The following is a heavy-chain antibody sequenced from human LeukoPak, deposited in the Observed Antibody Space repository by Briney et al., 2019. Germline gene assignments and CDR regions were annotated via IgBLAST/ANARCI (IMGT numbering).Heavy chain of an antibody. CDR2: IYYSGST. CDR3: ARGRSVVVPAAIRTNYYYYMDV. CDR1: GGSISSYY. J-gene: IGHJ6*03. D-gene: IGHD2-2*02. V-gene: IGHV4-59*12. Sequence: SETLSLTCTVSGGSISSYYWSWIRQPPGKGLEWIGYIYYSGSTNYNPSLKSRVTISVDTSKNQFSLKLSSVTAADTAVYYCARGRSVVVPAAIRTNYYYYMDVWGKGTTVTVSS.